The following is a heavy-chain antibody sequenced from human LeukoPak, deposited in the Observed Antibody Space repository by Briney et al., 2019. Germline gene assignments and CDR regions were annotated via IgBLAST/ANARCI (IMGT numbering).Heavy chain of an antibody. D-gene: IGHD6-13*01. CDR3: AKDILSGYSSSWSAFAY. V-gene: IGHV3-9*01. Sequence: PGGSLRLSCAASGFTFDDYAMHWVRQAPAKGLEWVSGISWNSGSIGYPDSVRGRFTISRDNAKNSLYLQMNSLRAEDTALYYCAKDILSGYSSSWSAFAYWGQGTLVTVSS. J-gene: IGHJ4*02. CDR2: ISWNSGSI. CDR1: GFTFDDYA.